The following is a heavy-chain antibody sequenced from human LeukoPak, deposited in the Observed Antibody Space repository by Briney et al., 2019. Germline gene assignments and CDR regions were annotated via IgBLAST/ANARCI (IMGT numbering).Heavy chain of an antibody. J-gene: IGHJ4*02. V-gene: IGHV3-30*02. CDR3: AKDHLWSFDY. CDR1: GFTVSSNG. D-gene: IGHD3-16*01. CDR2: LRSDGNNK. Sequence: GGSLRLSCAESGFTVSSNGMHWVRQAPGKGPEWVAMLRSDGNNKYYAESVKGRFTISRDISKNTLYLQMSGLSSEDTAVYYCAKDHLWSFDYWGQGPLVTVSS.